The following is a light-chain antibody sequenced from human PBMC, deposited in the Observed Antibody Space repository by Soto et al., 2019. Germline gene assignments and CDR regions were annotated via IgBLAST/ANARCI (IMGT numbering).Light chain of an antibody. CDR3: LQYYSSPYT. CDR2: WAS. J-gene: IGKJ2*01. CDR1: QSVLYSSNNKNY. Sequence: DIVMTQSPDSLAVSLGERATINCKSNQSVLYSSNNKNYLTCYQQKPGQPPKLLIYWASTRESGVPDRFSGSGSGTDFILTISSLQAEDVAVYYCLQYYSSPYTFGQGTKLEI. V-gene: IGKV4-1*01.